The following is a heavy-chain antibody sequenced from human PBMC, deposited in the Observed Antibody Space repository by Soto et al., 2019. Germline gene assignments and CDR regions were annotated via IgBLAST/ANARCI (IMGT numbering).Heavy chain of an antibody. CDR1: GYTFTSYD. CDR3: ARPTYYYDSSGGPTDY. J-gene: IGHJ4*02. Sequence: ASVKVSCKASGYTFTSYDINWVRQATGQGLEWMGWMNPNSGNTGYAQKFQGRVTMTRNTSTSTAYLELSSLRSEDTAVYYCARPTYYYDSSGGPTDYWGQGTLVTVSS. V-gene: IGHV1-8*01. D-gene: IGHD3-22*01. CDR2: MNPNSGNT.